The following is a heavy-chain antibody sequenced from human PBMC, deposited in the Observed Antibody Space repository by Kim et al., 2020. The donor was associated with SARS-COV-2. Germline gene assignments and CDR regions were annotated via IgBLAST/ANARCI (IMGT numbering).Heavy chain of an antibody. D-gene: IGHD6-6*01. J-gene: IGHJ6*03. V-gene: IGHV3-21*01. CDR3: ARDYPIAAPYYYMDV. Sequence: DPVKGRFTLTRDNAKNSLYLQMKSLRAEDTAVYYCARDYPIAAPYYYMDVWGNGTTVTVSS.